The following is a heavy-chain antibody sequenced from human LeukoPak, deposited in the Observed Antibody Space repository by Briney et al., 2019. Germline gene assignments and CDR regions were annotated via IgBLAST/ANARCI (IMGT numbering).Heavy chain of an antibody. V-gene: IGHV3-21*01. Sequence: GGSLRLSCAASGFTFSSYSMNWVRQAPGKGLEWVSSISTSSTYIYYADSVKGRFTISGDNAKNSLYLQMNSLRAEDTAVYYCARDPPFIIGTTFFDYWGQGTLVTVSS. D-gene: IGHD1-20*01. J-gene: IGHJ4*02. CDR1: GFTFSSYS. CDR3: ARDPPFIIGTTFFDY. CDR2: ISTSSTYI.